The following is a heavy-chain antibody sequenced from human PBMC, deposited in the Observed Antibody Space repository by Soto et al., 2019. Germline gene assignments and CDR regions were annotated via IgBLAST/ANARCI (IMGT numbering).Heavy chain of an antibody. CDR2: ISSSSSYI. Sequence: GGSLRLSCAASGFTFSSYSMNWVRQAPGKGLEWVSSISSSSSYIYYADSVKGRFTISRDNAKNSLYLQMNSLRAEDTAVYYCARDIPPDYFDYWGQGTLVTVSS. J-gene: IGHJ4*02. V-gene: IGHV3-21*01. CDR1: GFTFSSYS. CDR3: ARDIPPDYFDY.